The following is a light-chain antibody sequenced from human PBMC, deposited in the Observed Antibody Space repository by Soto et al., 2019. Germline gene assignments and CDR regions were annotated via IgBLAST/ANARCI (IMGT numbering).Light chain of an antibody. CDR1: GRDIGAYDY. V-gene: IGLV2-14*01. CDR2: GVK. CDR3: SSYTTTITV. Sequence: QSALTQPASVSGSPGQSITISCTGSGRDIGAYDYVSWYQQHPGKAPKLLIYGVKNRPSGVSYRFSASKSAFTASLTISGLQAEDEAHYYCSSYTTTITVFGGGTKLTVL. J-gene: IGLJ3*02.